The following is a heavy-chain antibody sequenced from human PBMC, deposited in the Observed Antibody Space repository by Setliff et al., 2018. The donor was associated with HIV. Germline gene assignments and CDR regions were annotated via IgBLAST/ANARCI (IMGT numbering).Heavy chain of an antibody. CDR2: TRSKAYGGTT. V-gene: IGHV3-49*04. D-gene: IGHD1-20*01. J-gene: IGHJ4*02. CDR3: ARTLTGRAPLATIDF. CDR1: GFTFGDYD. Sequence: GGSLRLSCTASGFTFGDYDMSWVRQAPGKGLEWVGCTRSKAYGGTTEYAASVKGRFTISRDNAKNSLHLQMNSLRAEDTAVYYCARTLTGRAPLATIDFWGQGALVTVSS.